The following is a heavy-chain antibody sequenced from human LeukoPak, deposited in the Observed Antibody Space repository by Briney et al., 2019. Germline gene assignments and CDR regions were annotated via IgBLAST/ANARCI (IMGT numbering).Heavy chain of an antibody. J-gene: IGHJ4*02. Sequence: SQTLSLTCAISGDSVSTNSAAWNWIRQSPSRGLEWLGRTYYRSKWYNDYAVSVKSRITISPDASKNQFSLQLNSVTPEDTAVYYCARAGGNSWYFDYWGQGTLVTASS. CDR2: TYYRSKWYN. V-gene: IGHV6-1*01. D-gene: IGHD2-2*01. CDR1: GDSVSTNSAA. CDR3: ARAGGNSWYFDY.